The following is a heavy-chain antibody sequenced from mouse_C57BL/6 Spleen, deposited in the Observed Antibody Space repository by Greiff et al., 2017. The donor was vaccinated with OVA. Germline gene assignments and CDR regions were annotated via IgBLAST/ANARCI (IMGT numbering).Heavy chain of an antibody. V-gene: IGHV5-4*01. D-gene: IGHD1-1*01. CDR1: GFTFSSYA. Sequence: EVQVVESGGGLVKPGGSLKLSCAASGFTFSSYAMSWVRQTPEKRLEWVATISAGGSYTYYPDNVKGRFTISRDNAKNNLYLQMSHLKSEDTAMYYCARDGITTVVPYWGQGTLVTVSA. J-gene: IGHJ3*01. CDR3: ARDGITTVVPY. CDR2: ISAGGSYT.